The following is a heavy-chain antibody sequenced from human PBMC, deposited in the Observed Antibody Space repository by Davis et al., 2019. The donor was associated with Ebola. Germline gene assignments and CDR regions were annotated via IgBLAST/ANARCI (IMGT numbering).Heavy chain of an antibody. V-gene: IGHV1-8*03. CDR2: MNPNSGNT. J-gene: IGHJ6*02. Sequence: ASAKVSCKASGYTFTSYDINWVRQATGQGLEWMGWMNPNSGNTGYAQKFQGRVTITRNTSISTAYMELSSLRSEDTAVYYCARGTVSESEISRSPRYYYYGMDVWGQGTTVTVSS. D-gene: IGHD1-14*01. CDR1: GYTFTSYD. CDR3: ARGTVSESEISRSPRYYYYGMDV.